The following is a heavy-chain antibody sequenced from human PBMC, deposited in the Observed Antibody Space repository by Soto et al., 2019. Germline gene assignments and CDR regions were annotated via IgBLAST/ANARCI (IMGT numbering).Heavy chain of an antibody. J-gene: IGHJ4*02. CDR2: IRAYNGNT. CDR3: AIGGTPIDY. CDR1: GYTFTNFG. Sequence: QVQLVQSGAEVKKPGASVKVSCQTSGYTFTNFGISWVQQAPGQGLEWMGWIRAYNGNTNYAQKFQGRVTMSPDTSTSTAYMEVRSRRSDDSGVYYCAIGGTPIDYWGQGTLVTVSS. V-gene: IGHV1-18*01. D-gene: IGHD3-16*01.